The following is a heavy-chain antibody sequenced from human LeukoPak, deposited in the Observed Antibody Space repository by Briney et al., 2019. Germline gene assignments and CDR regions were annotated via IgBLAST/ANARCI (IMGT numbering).Heavy chain of an antibody. D-gene: IGHD3-16*01. CDR1: GFTFSSYS. CDR3: ARDQHVTYYDYVWGSSSSGLFDY. Sequence: GGSLRLSCAASGFTFSSYSMNWVRQAPGKGLEWVSSISSSSSYIYYADSVKGRFTISRDNAENSLYLQMNSLRAEDTAVYFCARDQHVTYYDYVWGSSSSGLFDYWGQGTLVTVSS. CDR2: ISSSSSYI. V-gene: IGHV3-21*01. J-gene: IGHJ4*02.